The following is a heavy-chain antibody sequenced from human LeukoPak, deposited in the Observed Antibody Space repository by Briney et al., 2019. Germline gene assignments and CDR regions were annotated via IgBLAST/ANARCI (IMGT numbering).Heavy chain of an antibody. CDR1: GLTSSIYW. V-gene: IGHV3-7*01. D-gene: IGHD3-10*01. J-gene: IGHJ6*02. CDR3: ARTGGLLWFGELFGTYYYYGMDV. CDR2: INKHGSET. Sequence: PGGSLRLSCAASGLTSSIYWMTWVPDAPGEGLERVVNINKHGSETYYVDSVKGRFTISRDNAKNSLYLQMNSLRAEDTAMYYCARTGGLLWFGELFGTYYYYGMDVWGQGTTVTVSS.